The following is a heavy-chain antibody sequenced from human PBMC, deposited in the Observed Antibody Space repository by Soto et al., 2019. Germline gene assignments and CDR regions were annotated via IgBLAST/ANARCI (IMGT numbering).Heavy chain of an antibody. CDR2: ISHDGSNV. CDR3: AKDPREAMVRHYYCYYGMDV. CDR1: GFTFSSYG. V-gene: IGHV3-30*18. D-gene: IGHD5-18*01. J-gene: IGHJ6*02. Sequence: QVQLVESGGGVVQPGRSLRLSCAASGFTFSSYGMHWVRQAPGKGPEWVAVISHDGSNVYYADSVKGRFTISRDNSKNTLYLQMNSLRTEDTAVFYCAKDPREAMVRHYYCYYGMDVWGQGTTVTVSS.